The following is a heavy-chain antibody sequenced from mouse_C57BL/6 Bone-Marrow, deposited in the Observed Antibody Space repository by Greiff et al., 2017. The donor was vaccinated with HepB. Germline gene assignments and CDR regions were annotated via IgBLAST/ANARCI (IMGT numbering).Heavy chain of an antibody. CDR3: ARDFLGRNYYAMDY. J-gene: IGHJ4*01. CDR1: GFTFSSYA. CDR2: ISDGGSYT. V-gene: IGHV5-4*01. Sequence: EVKLQESGGGLVKPGGSLKLSCAASGFTFSSYAMSWVRQTPEKRLEWVATISDGGSYTYYPDNVKGRFTISRDNAKNNLYLQMSHLKSEDTAMYYCARDFLGRNYYAMDYWGQGTSVTVSS. D-gene: IGHD4-1*01.